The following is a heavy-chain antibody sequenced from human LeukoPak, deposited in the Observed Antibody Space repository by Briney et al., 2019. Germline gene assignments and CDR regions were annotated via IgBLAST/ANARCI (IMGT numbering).Heavy chain of an antibody. Sequence: GGSLRLSCAASGFTFSSYDMHWVRHATGKGLEWVSAIGTAGDTYYPGSVKGRFTISRENAKNSLYLQMNSLRAGDTAVYYCARGVYDFWSGYYFDIWGQGTMVTVSS. J-gene: IGHJ3*02. CDR1: GFTFSSYD. CDR3: ARGVYDFWSGYYFDI. V-gene: IGHV3-13*01. CDR2: IGTAGDT. D-gene: IGHD3-3*01.